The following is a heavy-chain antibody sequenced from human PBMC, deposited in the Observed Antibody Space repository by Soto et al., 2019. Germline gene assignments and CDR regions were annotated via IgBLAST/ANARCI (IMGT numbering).Heavy chain of an antibody. D-gene: IGHD6-13*01. V-gene: IGHV1-69*13. CDR2: IIPIFGTA. CDR3: ARVRVAAAGSAFFDY. CDR1: GGTFSSYA. Sequence: SVKVSCKASGGTFSSYAISWVRQAPGQGLEWMGGIIPIFGTANYAQKFQGRVTITADESTSTAYMELSSLRSEDTAVYYCARVRVAAAGSAFFDYWGQATLVTVSS. J-gene: IGHJ4*02.